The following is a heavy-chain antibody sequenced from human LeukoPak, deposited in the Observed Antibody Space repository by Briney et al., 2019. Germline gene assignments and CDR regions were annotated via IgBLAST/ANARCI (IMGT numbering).Heavy chain of an antibody. CDR3: ARHNPLWGY. D-gene: IGHD1-14*01. Sequence: GGSLRLSRAASGFTFSDYWMSWVRQDPGKGLEWVANIKQDGSEKYYVDSVKGRFTISRDNAKNSLYLQMNSLRAEDTALYYCARHNPLWGYWGQGTLVTVSS. CDR2: IKQDGSEK. J-gene: IGHJ4*02. CDR1: GFTFSDYW. V-gene: IGHV3-7*04.